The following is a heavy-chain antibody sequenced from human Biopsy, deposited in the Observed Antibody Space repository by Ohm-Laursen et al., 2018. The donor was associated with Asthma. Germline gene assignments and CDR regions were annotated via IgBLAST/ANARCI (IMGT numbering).Heavy chain of an antibody. D-gene: IGHD5-18*01. Sequence: TLSLTCTVSGGSISSDYWSWLRQSPGKGLEWIGYIHNSGSTNYNPSLKSRVTISLDTSKNHFSLRLSFVTAADTAVYFCARGQGRGIQLWSLDPWGQGILVTVSS. J-gene: IGHJ5*02. CDR3: ARGQGRGIQLWSLDP. CDR1: GGSISSDY. CDR2: IHNSGST. V-gene: IGHV4-59*01.